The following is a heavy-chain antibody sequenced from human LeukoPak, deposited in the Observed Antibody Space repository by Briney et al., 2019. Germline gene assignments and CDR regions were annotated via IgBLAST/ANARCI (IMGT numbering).Heavy chain of an antibody. Sequence: SETLSLTCVVSGASISSYYWTWLRQPPGKGLEWIGYIYYSGSTNYNPSLKSRVTISVDTSKNQFSLKLSSVTAADTAVYYCARGGYCSSTRCYTSFFLDYWGQGTLVTVPS. CDR3: ARGGYCSSTRCYTSFFLDY. D-gene: IGHD2-2*02. V-gene: IGHV4-59*08. CDR2: IYYSGST. J-gene: IGHJ4*02. CDR1: GASISSYY.